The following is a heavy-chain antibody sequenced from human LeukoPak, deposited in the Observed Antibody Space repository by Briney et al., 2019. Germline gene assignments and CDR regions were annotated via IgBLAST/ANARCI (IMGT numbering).Heavy chain of an antibody. D-gene: IGHD3-10*01. Sequence: GGSLRLSCAASGFTFSNAWMSWVRQAPGKGLEWVGRIKSKTDGGTTDYAAPVKGRFTISRDDSKNTLYLQMNSLKTEDTAVYYCTTGTMVRGRPKMDYWGQGTLVTVSS. CDR3: TTGTMVRGRPKMDY. V-gene: IGHV3-15*01. CDR2: IKSKTDGGTT. CDR1: GFTFSNAW. J-gene: IGHJ4*02.